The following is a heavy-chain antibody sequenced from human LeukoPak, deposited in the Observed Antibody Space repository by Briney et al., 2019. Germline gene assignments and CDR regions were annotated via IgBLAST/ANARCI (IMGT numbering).Heavy chain of an antibody. V-gene: IGHV3-21*01. D-gene: IGHD4-17*01. CDR2: ISSSSSYI. CDR3: ARAGVATVPAAFDI. J-gene: IGHJ3*02. CDR1: GFTFSSYS. Sequence: PGGSLRLSCAASGFTFSSYSMNWVRQAPGKGLEWVSSISSSSSYIYYADSVKGRFTISRDNAKNSLYLQMNSLRAEDTAVSYCARAGVATVPAAFDIWGQGTMVTVSS.